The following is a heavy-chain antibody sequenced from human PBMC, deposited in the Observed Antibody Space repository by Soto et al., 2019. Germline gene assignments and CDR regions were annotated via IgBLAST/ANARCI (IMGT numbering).Heavy chain of an antibody. Sequence: QVQLVQSGAEVKEPGASVKVSCRASGYTFSNYDMNWVRQATGQGPEWIGWMNPNTGDTGYAQKFQGRVTMTRDIXXNTAYMELSSLRYEDTAVYYCAKVSRRGASIDYAYWGQGTVVTVSS. CDR3: AKVSRRGASIDYAY. J-gene: IGHJ4*02. D-gene: IGHD3-22*01. CDR1: GYTFSNYD. V-gene: IGHV1-8*01. CDR2: MNPNTGDT.